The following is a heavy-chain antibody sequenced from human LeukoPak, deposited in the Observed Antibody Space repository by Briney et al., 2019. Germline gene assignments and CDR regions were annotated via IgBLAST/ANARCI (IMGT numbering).Heavy chain of an antibody. J-gene: IGHJ4*02. CDR3: AREGSGIFVVVPAGFDY. Sequence: ASVKVSCKASGYTFTSYYMHWVRQAPGQGLEWMGIINPSGGSTSYAQKFQGRVTMTRDMSTSTVYMELSSLKSEDTAVYYCAREGSGIFVVVPAGFDYWGQGTLVTVSS. CDR2: INPSGGST. V-gene: IGHV1-46*01. D-gene: IGHD2-2*01. CDR1: GYTFTSYY.